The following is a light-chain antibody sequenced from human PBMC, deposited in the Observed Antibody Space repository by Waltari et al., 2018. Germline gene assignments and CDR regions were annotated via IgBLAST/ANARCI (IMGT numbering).Light chain of an antibody. CDR1: SSAVGRFNN. J-gene: IGLJ3*02. Sequence: QSALTQPRSVSGSPGQSVTISCTGTSSAVGRFNNVSWHQQPPGKAPKLMIYDVNKRPSGVPDRFSGSKSGNTASLTISGLQAEDEADYYCCSYAGSYTLVFGGGTKLTVL. V-gene: IGLV2-11*01. CDR2: DVN. CDR3: CSYAGSYTLV.